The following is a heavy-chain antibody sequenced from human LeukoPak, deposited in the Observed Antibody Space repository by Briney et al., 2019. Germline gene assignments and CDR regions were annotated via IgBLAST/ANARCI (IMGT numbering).Heavy chain of an antibody. J-gene: IGHJ3*02. D-gene: IGHD1-26*01. CDR1: GFTSSSYA. Sequence: GGSLRLSCAASGFTSSSYAMSWVRQAPGKGLEWVSAISGSGGNTYYADSVKGRFTISRDNSKNTLYLQMNSLRAEDSAAYCCAKLRSGTTGNVEIWGQGTMVTVSS. V-gene: IGHV3-23*01. CDR2: ISGSGGNT. CDR3: AKLRSGTTGNVEI.